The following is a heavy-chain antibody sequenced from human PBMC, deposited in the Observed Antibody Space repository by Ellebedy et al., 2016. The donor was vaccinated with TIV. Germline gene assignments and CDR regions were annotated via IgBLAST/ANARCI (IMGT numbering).Heavy chain of an antibody. CDR1: GFFFSDYY. CDR3: ARHKAQWELDDYFDY. J-gene: IGHJ4*02. V-gene: IGHV3-11*04. D-gene: IGHD1-26*01. Sequence: GESLKISCAASGFFFSDYYMSWIRQAPGKGLEWLSYISSNGRTIYYADSVNGRFTISRDNAEHSLYLQMNGLSAEDTAVYYCARHKAQWELDDYFDYWGQGTQVTVSS. CDR2: ISSNGRTI.